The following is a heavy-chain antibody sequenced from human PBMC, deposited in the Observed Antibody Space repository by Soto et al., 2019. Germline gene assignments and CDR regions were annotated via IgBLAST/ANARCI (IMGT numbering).Heavy chain of an antibody. J-gene: IGHJ5*02. D-gene: IGHD3-10*01. Sequence: PSETLSLTCAVSGGSISSSNWWSWVRQPPGKGLEWIGEIYHSGSTNYTPSLKSRVIISVDKSKNQFSLKLSSVTAADTAVYYCARGSTMVRGPRFDPWGQGTLVTVSS. CDR2: IYHSGST. V-gene: IGHV4-4*02. CDR3: ARGSTMVRGPRFDP. CDR1: GGSISSSNW.